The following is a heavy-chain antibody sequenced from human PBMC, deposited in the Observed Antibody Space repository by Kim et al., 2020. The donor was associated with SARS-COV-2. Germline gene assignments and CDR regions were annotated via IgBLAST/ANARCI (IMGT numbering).Heavy chain of an antibody. V-gene: IGHV4-30-2*05. CDR2: T. CDR3: ARNYDFRYYFDY. Sequence: TYCNPSRKSRVTISVATSKNQFSLKLSSVTAADTAVYYCARNYDFRYYFDYWGQGTLVTVSS. D-gene: IGHD3-3*01. J-gene: IGHJ4*02.